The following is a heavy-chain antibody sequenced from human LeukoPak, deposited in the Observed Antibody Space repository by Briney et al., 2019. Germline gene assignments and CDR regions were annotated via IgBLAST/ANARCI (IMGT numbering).Heavy chain of an antibody. CDR2: IYYSGST. Sequence: SETLSLTCTVSGGSISSGGYYWSWIRQHPGKGLEWIGYIYYSGSTYYNPSLKSRVTISVDTSKNQFSLKLSSVTAADTAVYYCARSGRVTSPLFDYWGQGTLVTVPS. D-gene: IGHD4-17*01. CDR3: ARSGRVTSPLFDY. J-gene: IGHJ4*02. CDR1: GGSISSGGYY. V-gene: IGHV4-31*03.